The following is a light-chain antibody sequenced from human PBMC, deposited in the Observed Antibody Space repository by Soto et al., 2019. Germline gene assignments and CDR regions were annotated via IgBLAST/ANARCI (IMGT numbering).Light chain of an antibody. Sequence: DIQMTQSRSTLSASVGDRVTITCRASQSISSWLAWYQQKPGKAPKLLIYDASSLESGVPSRFSGSGSGTEFTRTISSLQPDDFATYYCQQYKSITYTFGQGTKVDIK. CDR3: QQYKSITYT. CDR1: QSISSW. CDR2: DAS. V-gene: IGKV1-5*01. J-gene: IGKJ2*01.